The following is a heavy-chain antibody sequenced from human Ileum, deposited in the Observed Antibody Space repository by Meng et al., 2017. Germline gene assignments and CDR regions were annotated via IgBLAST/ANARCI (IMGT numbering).Heavy chain of an antibody. CDR2: IYYSGST. D-gene: IGHD6-6*01. CDR3: ARSSTSPASYFFDY. V-gene: IGHV4-61*01. J-gene: IGHJ4*02. Sequence: QAQSQETGPTPVWPSDPLSCACTVSGSSVSSGSYYLSWIRPPPGKGLEWIGHIYYSGSTNYNPSLKSRVTISVDMSKNQFSLKLNSVTAADTAIYFCARSSTSPASYFFDYWGQGTLVTAPQ. CDR1: GSSVSSGSYY.